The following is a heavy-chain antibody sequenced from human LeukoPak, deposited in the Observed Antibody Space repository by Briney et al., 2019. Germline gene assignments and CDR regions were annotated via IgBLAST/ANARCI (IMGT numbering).Heavy chain of an antibody. Sequence: GGSLRLSCAASGFTFSSYEMNWVRQAPGKGLEWVSYILNSGTTTYYADSVKGRFTISRDNAKNSLYLQMNGLRAEDTGVYYCARDPPDYWGQGILVTVSS. J-gene: IGHJ4*02. CDR3: ARDPPDY. CDR1: GFTFSSYE. V-gene: IGHV3-48*03. CDR2: ILNSGTTT.